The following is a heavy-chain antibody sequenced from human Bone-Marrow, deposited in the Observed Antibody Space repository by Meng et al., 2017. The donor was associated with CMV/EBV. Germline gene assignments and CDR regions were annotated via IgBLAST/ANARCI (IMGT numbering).Heavy chain of an antibody. CDR2: IKQDGSEK. V-gene: IGHV3-7*01. J-gene: IGHJ4*02. D-gene: IGHD6-13*01. CDR3: ARVEVHSGGWYGGFDY. CDR1: GFTFSSYW. Sequence: GESLKISCAASGFTFSSYWMSWVRQAPGKGLEWVANIKQDGSEKYYVDSVKGRFTISRDNAKNSLYLQMNSLRAEDTAVYYCARVEVHSGGWYGGFDYWGQGTLVTVSS.